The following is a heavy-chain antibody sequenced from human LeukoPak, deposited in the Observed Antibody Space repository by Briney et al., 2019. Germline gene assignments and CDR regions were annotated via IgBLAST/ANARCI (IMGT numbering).Heavy chain of an antibody. CDR2: IIPIFGTA. Sequence: ASVKVSCKASGGTFSSYAISWVRQAPGQGLEWMGGIIPIFGTANYAQKFQGRVTITADESTSTAYMELSSLRSADTAVYYCARPSSYYDSSGYLDYWGQGTLVTVSS. CDR1: GGTFSSYA. J-gene: IGHJ4*02. V-gene: IGHV1-69*13. CDR3: ARPSSYYDSSGYLDY. D-gene: IGHD3-22*01.